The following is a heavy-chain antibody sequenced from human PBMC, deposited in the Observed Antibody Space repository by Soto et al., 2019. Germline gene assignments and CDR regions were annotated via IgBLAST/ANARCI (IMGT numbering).Heavy chain of an antibody. CDR2: ISWNSGSI. CDR1: GFTFDDYA. V-gene: IGHV3-9*01. D-gene: IGHD6-13*01. Sequence: GGSLRLSCAASGFTFDDYAMHWVRQAPGKGLEWVSGISWNSGSIGYADSVKGRFTISRDNAKNSLYLQMNSLRAEDTALYYCAKSPYSSNYFDYWGQGTLVTVSS. J-gene: IGHJ4*02. CDR3: AKSPYSSNYFDY.